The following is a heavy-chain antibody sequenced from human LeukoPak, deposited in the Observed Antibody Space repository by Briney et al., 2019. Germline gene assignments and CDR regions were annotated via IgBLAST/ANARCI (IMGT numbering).Heavy chain of an antibody. J-gene: IGHJ3*02. CDR3: AKGGNGDYADDAFDI. Sequence: PGGSLRLSCAASGLTFSDYYMSWIRQAPGKGLEWVSYISSSGSTIYYADSVKGRFTISRDNSKNTLYLQMNSLRAEDTAVYYCAKGGNGDYADDAFDIWGQGTMVTVSS. CDR2: ISSSGSTI. CDR1: GLTFSDYY. V-gene: IGHV3-11*04. D-gene: IGHD4-17*01.